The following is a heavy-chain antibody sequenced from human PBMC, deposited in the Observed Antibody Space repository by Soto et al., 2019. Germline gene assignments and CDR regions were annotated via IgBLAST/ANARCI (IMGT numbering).Heavy chain of an antibody. V-gene: IGHV1-69*13. CDR2: IIPIFGTA. Sequence: ASVKVSCKASGGTFSSYAISWVRQAPGQGLEWMGGIIPIFGTANYAQKFQGRVTITADESTSTAYMELSSLSSEDTAVYYCARGIDYGGNAGEDYWGQGTLVTVSS. CDR1: GGTFSSYA. J-gene: IGHJ4*02. D-gene: IGHD4-17*01. CDR3: ARGIDYGGNAGEDY.